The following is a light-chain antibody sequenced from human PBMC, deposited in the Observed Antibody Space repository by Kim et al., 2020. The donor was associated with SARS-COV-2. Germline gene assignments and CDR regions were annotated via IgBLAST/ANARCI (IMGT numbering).Light chain of an antibody. CDR2: RAS. J-gene: IGKJ2*01. V-gene: IGKV3-20*01. Sequence: DIVLTQSPGTLSLSPGERVTLSCRASQSVPSNYLAWYQQKSGQAPRLLIFRASSRAAGIPDRFSGSGSGTDFTLTISRLEPEDFAVYYCQQYDTSPYTFGQGTKLEI. CDR3: QQYDTSPYT. CDR1: QSVPSNY.